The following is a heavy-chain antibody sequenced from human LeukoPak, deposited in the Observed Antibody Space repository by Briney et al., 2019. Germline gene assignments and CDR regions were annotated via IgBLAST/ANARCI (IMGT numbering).Heavy chain of an antibody. D-gene: IGHD5-24*01. Sequence: ASVTVSCKASGYTFTSYAMHWVRQAPGQGLEWMGWITPSGGTNYPQKFQGRVAITRDTSITTAYMDLSRLTSDDTAVYYCARDRYGDGFAHFDYWGQGALVTVSS. CDR3: ARDRYGDGFAHFDY. CDR1: GYTFTSYA. J-gene: IGHJ4*02. CDR2: ITPSGGT. V-gene: IGHV1-2*02.